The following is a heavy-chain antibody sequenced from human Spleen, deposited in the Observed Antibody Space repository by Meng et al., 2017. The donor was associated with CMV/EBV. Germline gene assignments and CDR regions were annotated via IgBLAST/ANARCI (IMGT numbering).Heavy chain of an antibody. CDR1: GFTFSSYW. V-gene: IGHV3-7*01. Sequence: ETLSLTCAASGFTFSSYWISWVRQAPGKGLEWVANIKQDGSEKYYVDSVKGRFTISRDNAKNSLYLQMNSLRAEDTAVYYCARDKSVQRWLQFPANYFDYWGQGTLVTVSS. D-gene: IGHD5-24*01. J-gene: IGHJ4*02. CDR3: ARDKSVQRWLQFPANYFDY. CDR2: IKQDGSEK.